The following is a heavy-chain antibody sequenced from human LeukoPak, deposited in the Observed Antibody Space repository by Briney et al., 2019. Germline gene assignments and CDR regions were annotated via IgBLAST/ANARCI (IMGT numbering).Heavy chain of an antibody. Sequence: GGSLRLSCTVSGFTVSSNSMSWVRQAPGKGLEWVSSISSSSSYIYYADSVKGRFTISRDNAKNSLYLQMNSLRAEDTAVYYCARDRGNHRGYYYYYMDVWGKGTTVTVSS. D-gene: IGHD1-14*01. CDR2: ISSSSSYI. V-gene: IGHV3-21*01. CDR1: GFTVSSNS. CDR3: ARDRGNHRGYYYYYMDV. J-gene: IGHJ6*03.